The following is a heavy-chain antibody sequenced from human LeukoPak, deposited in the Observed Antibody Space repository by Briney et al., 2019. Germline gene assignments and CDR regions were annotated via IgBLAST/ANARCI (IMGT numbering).Heavy chain of an antibody. J-gene: IGHJ4*02. CDR2: IFYRGST. V-gene: IGHV4-59*01. D-gene: IGHD1-26*01. CDR3: AGTTGRYFEY. Sequence: SETLSLTCTASGDSINPYYLSWIRQPPGEGLEWIGYIFYRGSTNYNAALKSRVAISLDTSKNQFSLKLNSVSAADTAVYYCAGTTGRYFEYWGQGILVTVSS. CDR1: GDSINPYY.